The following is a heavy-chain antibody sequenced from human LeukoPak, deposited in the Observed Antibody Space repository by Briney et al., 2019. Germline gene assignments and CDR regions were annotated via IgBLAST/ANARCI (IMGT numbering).Heavy chain of an antibody. CDR1: GFTFSSYE. Sequence: PGGSLRLSCAASGFTFSSYEMNWVRQAPGKGLEWVSYIGTSGRSMSYADSVKGRFTISRDNPKNSLYLQMNSLRAEDTAVYYCARATYDSGWDYWGQGTPVTVSS. V-gene: IGHV3-48*03. CDR3: ARATYDSGWDY. J-gene: IGHJ4*02. CDR2: IGTSGRSM. D-gene: IGHD6-19*01.